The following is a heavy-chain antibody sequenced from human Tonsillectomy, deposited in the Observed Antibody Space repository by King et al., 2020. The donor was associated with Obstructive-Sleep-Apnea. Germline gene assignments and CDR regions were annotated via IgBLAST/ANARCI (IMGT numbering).Heavy chain of an antibody. CDR3: AMSPVIVYYFAMAF. V-gene: IGHV5-51*01. D-gene: IGHD3-16*02. J-gene: IGHJ6*02. CDR1: GYSFSSFW. CDR2: IYPGDSDT. Sequence: LQLVQSGTEFKQPGESLKLSCKASGYSFSSFWIGWLRQMPGKGPEFMGIIYPGDSDTKYSPSFEGQVTISADKSINTAYLQWNSLKASDTAIYYCAMSPVIVYYFAMAFWGPGHAVSVSS.